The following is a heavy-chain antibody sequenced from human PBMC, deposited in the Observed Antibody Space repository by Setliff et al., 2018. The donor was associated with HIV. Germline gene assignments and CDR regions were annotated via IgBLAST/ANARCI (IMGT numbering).Heavy chain of an antibody. D-gene: IGHD3-10*01. CDR1: GYTFTSYD. CDR2: MNPNSGNT. Sequence: GASVKVSCKASGYTFTSYDINWVRQATGQGLEWMGWMNPNSGNTGYAQKFQGRVTTTRNTSISTAYMELSSLRSEDTAVYYCAKTDGGAIHDAFDIWGQGTMVTVSS. V-gene: IGHV1-8*02. J-gene: IGHJ3*02. CDR3: AKTDGGAIHDAFDI.